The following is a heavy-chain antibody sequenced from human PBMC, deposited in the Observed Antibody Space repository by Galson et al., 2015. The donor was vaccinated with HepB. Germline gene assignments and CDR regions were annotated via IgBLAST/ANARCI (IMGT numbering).Heavy chain of an antibody. CDR1: GFTFSSYG. Sequence: SLRLSCAASGFTFSSYGMHWVRQAPGKGLEWVAVIWYDGSNKYYADSVKGRFTISRDNSKNTLYLQMNSLRAEDTAVYYCARQRLRFLEWSPQAYGMDVWGQGTTVTVSS. CDR3: ARQRLRFLEWSPQAYGMDV. D-gene: IGHD3-3*01. J-gene: IGHJ6*02. V-gene: IGHV3-33*01. CDR2: IWYDGSNK.